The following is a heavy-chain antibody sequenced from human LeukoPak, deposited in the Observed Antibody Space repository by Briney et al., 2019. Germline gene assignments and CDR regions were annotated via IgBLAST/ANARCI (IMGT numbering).Heavy chain of an antibody. J-gene: IGHJ6*04. D-gene: IGHD2-15*01. Sequence: PGRSLRLSCAASGFTFSNYAMHWVRQAPGKGLEWAAVMSYDGTNKYYADSVKGRFTISRDNSKNTLYLQMNSLRAEDTAVYYCARERVVVVATTYYYYGMDVWGKGTTVTVSS. CDR3: ARERVVVVATTYYYYGMDV. CDR1: GFTFSNYA. V-gene: IGHV3-30*04. CDR2: MSYDGTNK.